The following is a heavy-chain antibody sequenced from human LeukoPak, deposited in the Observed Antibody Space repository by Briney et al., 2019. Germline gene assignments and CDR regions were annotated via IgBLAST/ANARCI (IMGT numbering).Heavy chain of an antibody. CDR1: GYTFTGYY. V-gene: IGHV1-2*02. CDR2: INPNSGGT. D-gene: IGHD3-10*01. Sequence: GASVKVSCKASGYTFTGYYMHWVRQAPGQGLEWMGWINPNSGGTNYAQKFQGRVTMTRDTSISTAYMELSRLRSEDTAVYYCARDSGSYYTEPSYYYYYYMDVWGKGTTVTISS. CDR3: ARDSGSYYTEPSYYYYYYMDV. J-gene: IGHJ6*03.